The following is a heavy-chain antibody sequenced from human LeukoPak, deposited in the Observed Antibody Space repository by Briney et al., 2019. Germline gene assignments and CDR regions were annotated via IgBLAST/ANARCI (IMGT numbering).Heavy chain of an antibody. CDR1: GGSFSGYY. Sequence: SETLSLTCAVYGGSFSGYYWSWIRQPPGKGLEWIGSLYYSGSTYYNPSLKSRVTISVDTSKNQFSLKLSSVTAADTAVFYCARRSYYDSSAIFDYWGQGTLVTVSS. V-gene: IGHV4-34*01. D-gene: IGHD3-22*01. J-gene: IGHJ4*02. CDR2: LYYSGST. CDR3: ARRSYYDSSAIFDY.